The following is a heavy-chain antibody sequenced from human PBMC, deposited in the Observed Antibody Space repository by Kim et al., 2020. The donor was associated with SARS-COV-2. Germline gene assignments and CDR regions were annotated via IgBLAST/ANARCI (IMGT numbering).Heavy chain of an antibody. CDR2: ISANNGNT. J-gene: IGHJ5*02. CDR1: GYTFIRYG. CDR3: ARGPDPYCGSTSCYFSGELDP. V-gene: IGHV1-18*01. D-gene: IGHD2-2*01. Sequence: ASVKVSCKASGYTFIRYGITWVRQAPGQGLEWMGWISANNGNTNYAQKVQGRVTMTTDTSTSTAYMELRSLRSDDTAMYYCARGPDPYCGSTSCYFSGELDPWGQGTLVTVSS.